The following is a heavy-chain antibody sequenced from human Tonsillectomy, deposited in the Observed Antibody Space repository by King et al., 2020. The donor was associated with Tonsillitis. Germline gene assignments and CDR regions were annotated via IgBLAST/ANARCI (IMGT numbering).Heavy chain of an antibody. J-gene: IGHJ4*02. Sequence: VQLVESGGGLVKPGGSLRLSCAASGFTVSNAWMNWVRQAPGKGLEWVGRIGRNGGTTEYAAPVKGRFPISRDDSQNTPYLEMNSLTTEDTAVYHCVTRIAAAGASDCWGQGTLVTVSS. V-gene: IGHV3-15*07. CDR1: GFTVSNAW. CDR2: IGRNGGTT. D-gene: IGHD6-13*01. CDR3: VTRIAAAGASDC.